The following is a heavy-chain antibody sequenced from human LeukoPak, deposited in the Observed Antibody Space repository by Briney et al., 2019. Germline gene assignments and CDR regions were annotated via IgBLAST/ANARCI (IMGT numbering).Heavy chain of an antibody. CDR3: ARDRRNDFWSGYYGTEVGNYMDV. V-gene: IGHV4-4*07. CDR1: GGSISSYY. CDR2: IYTSGST. J-gene: IGHJ6*03. D-gene: IGHD3-3*01. Sequence: SETLSLTCTVSGGSISSYYWSWIRQPAGKGLEWIGRIYTSGSTNYNPSLKSRVTMSVDTSKNQFSLRLSSVTAADTAVYYCARDRRNDFWSGYYGTEVGNYMDVWGKGTTVTVSS.